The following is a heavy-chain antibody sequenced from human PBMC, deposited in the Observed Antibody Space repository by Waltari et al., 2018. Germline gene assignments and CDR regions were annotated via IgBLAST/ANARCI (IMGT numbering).Heavy chain of an antibody. Sequence: DVQWVESGGGLVQPGGSLRLSCAASGLTFSTYWMSWVRQAPGKGLEWVAEINPDGSGEYYVDSVNGRFTISRDNTKNSLYLQMNSLRPDDTAVYFCARDPAFGAFDFWGQGTVVTVSS. V-gene: IGHV3-7*01. CDR1: GLTFSTYW. CDR3: ARDPAFGAFDF. J-gene: IGHJ3*01. D-gene: IGHD3-10*01. CDR2: INPDGSGE.